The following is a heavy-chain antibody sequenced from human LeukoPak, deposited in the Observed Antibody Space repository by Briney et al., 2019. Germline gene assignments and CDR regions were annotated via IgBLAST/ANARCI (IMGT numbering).Heavy chain of an antibody. V-gene: IGHV1-69*13. D-gene: IGHD1-26*01. Sequence: SVKVSCKASGGTFSSYAISWVRQAPGQGLEWMGGIIPIFGTANYAQKFQGRVTITADESTSTAYMELSSLRFEDTAVYYCARGSSSGSFWFDPWGQGTLVTVSS. CDR3: ARGSSSGSFWFDP. CDR1: GGTFSSYA. CDR2: IIPIFGTA. J-gene: IGHJ5*02.